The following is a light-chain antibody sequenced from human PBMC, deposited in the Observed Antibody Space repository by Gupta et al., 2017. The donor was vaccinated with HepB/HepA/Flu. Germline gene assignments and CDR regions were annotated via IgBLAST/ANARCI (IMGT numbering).Light chain of an antibody. CDR2: AAS. J-gene: IGKJ3*01. CDR3: QQRNSIPFT. Sequence: DIQMTQSPSSLSASVGDRVTITCRASRSITTYLNWYQQKPGKAPKLLIYAASSVQSGVPSRFSGSGYGTDFTLTISRRQPEDSATYHCQQRNSIPFTFGHGTKVDIK. CDR1: RSITTY. V-gene: IGKV1-39*01.